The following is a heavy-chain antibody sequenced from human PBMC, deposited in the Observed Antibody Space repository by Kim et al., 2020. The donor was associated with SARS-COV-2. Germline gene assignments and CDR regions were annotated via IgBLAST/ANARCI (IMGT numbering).Heavy chain of an antibody. V-gene: IGHV3-21*01. CDR3: AREDDGY. CDR1: GFTFSSYS. J-gene: IGHJ4*02. Sequence: GGSLRLSCAASGFTFSSYSMNWVRQAPGKGLEWVSYISSSSYIYYADSVKGRFTISRDNAKNSLYLQMNSLRAEDTAVYYCAREDDGYWGQGTLGTVSS. CDR2: ISSSSYI. D-gene: IGHD3-3*01.